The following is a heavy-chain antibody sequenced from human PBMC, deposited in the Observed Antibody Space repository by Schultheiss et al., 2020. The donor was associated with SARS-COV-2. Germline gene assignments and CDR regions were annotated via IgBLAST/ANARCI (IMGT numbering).Heavy chain of an antibody. Sequence: GGSLRLSCAASGFTFNIYAMSWVRQAPGKGLEWVALISYDGSNKYYADSVKGRFTISRDNSKNTLYLQMNSLRAEDTAVYYCARDNRFRAGMDVWGQGTTVTVSS. V-gene: IGHV3-30*03. CDR3: ARDNRFRAGMDV. J-gene: IGHJ6*02. D-gene: IGHD1-14*01. CDR1: GFTFNIYA. CDR2: ISYDGSNK.